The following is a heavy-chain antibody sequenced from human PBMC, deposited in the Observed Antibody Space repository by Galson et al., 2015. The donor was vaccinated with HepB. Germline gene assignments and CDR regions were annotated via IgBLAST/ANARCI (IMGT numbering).Heavy chain of an antibody. D-gene: IGHD3-10*01. V-gene: IGHV3-11*06. CDR1: GFTFRDYF. CDR3: ARARGSGFYYMDV. J-gene: IGHJ6*03. CDR2: MGYSDSKA. Sequence: SLRLSCAASGFTFRDYFLPWIRQAPGMGLDWVAYMGYSDSKANYGASVQGRFTIFRDNAKNLLYLQMNSLRAEDTAIYYCARARGSGFYYMDVWGNGTTVTVSS.